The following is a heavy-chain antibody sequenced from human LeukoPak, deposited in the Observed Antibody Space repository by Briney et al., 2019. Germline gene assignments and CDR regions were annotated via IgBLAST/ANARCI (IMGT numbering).Heavy chain of an antibody. CDR1: GYSISSGYY. CDR2: IYYSGST. V-gene: IGHV4-61*01. D-gene: IGHD3-22*01. CDR3: ARDSGYYDSSGHFDY. Sequence: SETLSLTCTVSGYSISSGYYWSWIRQPPGKGLEWIGYIYYSGSTNYNPSLKSRVTISVDTSKNQFSLKLSSVTAADTAVYYCARDSGYYDSSGHFDYWGQGTLVTVSS. J-gene: IGHJ4*02.